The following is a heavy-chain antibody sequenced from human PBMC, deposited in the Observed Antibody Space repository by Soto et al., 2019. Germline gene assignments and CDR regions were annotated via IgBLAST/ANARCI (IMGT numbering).Heavy chain of an antibody. CDR1: GFTFDDYA. Sequence: GGSLRLSCAASGFTFDDYAMHWVRQAPGKGLEWVSGISWNSGSIGYADSVKGRFTISRDNAKNSLYLQINSLRAEDTALYYCAKDILGLDFDAFDIWGQGTMVTVSS. D-gene: IGHD3-16*01. CDR2: ISWNSGSI. J-gene: IGHJ3*02. V-gene: IGHV3-9*01. CDR3: AKDILGLDFDAFDI.